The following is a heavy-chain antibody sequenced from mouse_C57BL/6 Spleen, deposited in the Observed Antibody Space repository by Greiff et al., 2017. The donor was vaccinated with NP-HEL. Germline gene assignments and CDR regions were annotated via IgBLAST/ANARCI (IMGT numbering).Heavy chain of an antibody. CDR1: GYAFSSYW. Sequence: QLQQSGAELVKPGASVKISCKASGYAFSSYWMNWVKQRPGKGLEWIGQIYPGDGDTNYNGKFKGKATLTADKSSSTAYMQLSSLTSEDSAVYFCARGAYYSNYSFDYWGQGTTLTVSS. D-gene: IGHD2-5*01. CDR3: ARGAYYSNYSFDY. J-gene: IGHJ2*01. V-gene: IGHV1-80*01. CDR2: IYPGDGDT.